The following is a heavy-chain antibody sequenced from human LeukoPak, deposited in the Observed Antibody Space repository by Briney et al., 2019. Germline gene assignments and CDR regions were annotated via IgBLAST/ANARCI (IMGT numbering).Heavy chain of an antibody. D-gene: IGHD3-10*02. CDR1: GFIYRLYA. J-gene: IGHJ5*02. CDR2: ISGGDANT. V-gene: IGHV3-23*01. Sequence: PGGPQRLLCVASGFIYRLYAMNWARQAPGKALERVSSISGGDANTYYADSGKGRFTLSRDNSKSTVYLQMSSLRAEDTAVYYCAKDRGPYVAIDNNWFDPWGQGTLVTVSS. CDR3: AKDRGPYVAIDNNWFDP.